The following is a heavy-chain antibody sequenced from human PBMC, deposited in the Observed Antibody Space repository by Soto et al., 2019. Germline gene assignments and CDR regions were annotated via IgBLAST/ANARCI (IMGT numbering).Heavy chain of an antibody. D-gene: IGHD3-22*01. CDR2: IIPIFGTA. CDR3: ARDRFYYHSSGPFDY. CDR1: GGTFSSYA. Sequence: GASVKVSCKASGGTFSSYAISWVRQAPGQGLEWMGGIIPIFGTANYAQKFQGRVTITADKSTSTAYMELSSLRSEDTAVYYCARDRFYYHSSGPFDYWGQGTLVTVSS. J-gene: IGHJ4*02. V-gene: IGHV1-69*06.